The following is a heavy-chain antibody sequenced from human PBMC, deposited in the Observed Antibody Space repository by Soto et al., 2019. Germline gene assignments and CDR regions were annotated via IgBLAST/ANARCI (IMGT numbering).Heavy chain of an antibody. D-gene: IGHD3-3*01. CDR1: GGSISSSSYY. CDR3: ARRYTRRLRFLDGRGDYFDY. Sequence: SETLSLTCTVSGGSISSSSYYWGWIRQPPGKGLEWIGSIYYSGSTYYNPSLKSRVTISVDTSKNQFSLKLSSVTAADTAVYYCARRYTRRLRFLDGRGDYFDYWGQGTLVTVS. J-gene: IGHJ4*02. V-gene: IGHV4-39*01. CDR2: IYYSGST.